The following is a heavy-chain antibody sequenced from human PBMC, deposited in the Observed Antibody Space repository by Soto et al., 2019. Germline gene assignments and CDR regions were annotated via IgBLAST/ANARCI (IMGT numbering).Heavy chain of an antibody. CDR3: AKVFYSRGYYHFGMDV. J-gene: IGHJ6*02. V-gene: IGHV3-30*18. Sequence: GYPRISSAASGFIFSTSGIPWIRQGPGKGLEWVAVVSHDGSNECYADSVKGRFTISRDNSKNTPYLQLNTLRADDTAVYYSAKVFYSRGYYHFGMDVRGQRTSVTVYS. CDR2: VSHDGSNE. D-gene: IGHD2-15*01. CDR1: GFIFSTSG.